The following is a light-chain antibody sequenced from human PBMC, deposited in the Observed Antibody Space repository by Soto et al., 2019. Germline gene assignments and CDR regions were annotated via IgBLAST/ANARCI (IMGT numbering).Light chain of an antibody. V-gene: IGKV3-15*01. CDR3: QHFNNWPPGVT. J-gene: IGKJ1*01. Sequence: EIVITQSPATLSVSPGERASLSCRASHSISTNLAWYQQKPGQAPRLLIFGASTSAPDIPARFSGSGSGTEFALTFGGLQSEDFAVYYCQHFNNWPPGVTFGQGTKVYLK. CDR1: HSISTN. CDR2: GAS.